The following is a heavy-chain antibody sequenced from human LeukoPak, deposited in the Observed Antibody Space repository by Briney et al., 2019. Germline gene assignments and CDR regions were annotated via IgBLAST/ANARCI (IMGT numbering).Heavy chain of an antibody. CDR2: ISRSGATT. V-gene: IGHV3-23*01. J-gene: IGHJ4*02. D-gene: IGHD6-19*01. CDR3: AKDRGIAVAGPTTNYFDY. CDR1: GITFNNYA. Sequence: GGSLRLSCAASGITFNNYAMDWVRQAPGKGLEWVSLISRSGATTYYADSVKGRFTISRDNSKSTLYLQMNSLRAEDTALYYCAKDRGIAVAGPTTNYFDYWGQGTLVTVSS.